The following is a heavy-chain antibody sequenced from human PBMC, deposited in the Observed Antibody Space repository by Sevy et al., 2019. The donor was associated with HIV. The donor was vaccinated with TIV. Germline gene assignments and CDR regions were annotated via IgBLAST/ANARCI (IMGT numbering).Heavy chain of an antibody. CDR3: ARGYRVSMVQGGDAFDI. D-gene: IGHD3-10*01. CDR2: IYSGGST. V-gene: IGHV3-53*01. CDR1: GFTVSSNY. Sequence: GGSLRLSCAASGFTVSSNYMSWVRQAPGKGLEWVSVIYSGGSTYYADSVKGRFIISRDNSKNTLYLQMNSLRAEDTAVYYCARGYRVSMVQGGDAFDIWGQGTMVTVSS. J-gene: IGHJ3*02.